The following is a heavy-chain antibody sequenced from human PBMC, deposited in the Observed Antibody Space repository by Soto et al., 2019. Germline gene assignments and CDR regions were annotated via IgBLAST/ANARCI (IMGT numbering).Heavy chain of an antibody. CDR3: ARDFMWNDFYYYYGMDV. V-gene: IGHV3-30-3*01. CDR1: GFTFSSYA. Sequence: ESGGGVVQPGRSLRLSCAASGFTFSSYAMHWVRQAPGKGLAWVAVISYDGSNKYYADSVKGRFTISRDNSKNTLYLQMNILRAEDKAVYYCARDFMWNDFYYYYGMDVWGQGTTVTVSS. J-gene: IGHJ6*02. CDR2: ISYDGSNK. D-gene: IGHD1-1*01.